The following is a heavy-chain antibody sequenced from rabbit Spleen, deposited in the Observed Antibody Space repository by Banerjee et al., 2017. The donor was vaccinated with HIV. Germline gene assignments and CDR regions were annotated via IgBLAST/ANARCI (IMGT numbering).Heavy chain of an antibody. CDR1: GFDFSSYG. Sequence: QEQLVESGGGLVQPGGSLKLSCKASGFDFSSYGVSWVRQAPGKGLQWIGYIDPVFDITTYANWVNGRFSISRENTQNMVYLQLNSLTAADTATYFCVREVAARFHLWGPGTLVTVS. V-gene: IGHV1S47*01. D-gene: IGHD4-1*01. CDR2: IDPVFDIT. J-gene: IGHJ4*01. CDR3: VREVAARFHL.